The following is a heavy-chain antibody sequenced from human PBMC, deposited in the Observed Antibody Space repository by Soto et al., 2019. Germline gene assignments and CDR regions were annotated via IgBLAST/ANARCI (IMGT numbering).Heavy chain of an antibody. D-gene: IGHD3-22*01. J-gene: IGHJ4*02. V-gene: IGHV3-23*01. Sequence: ESGGGLVQPEGSLRLSCAASGFTFTNYAMSWVRQAPGKGLEWVSTIGGSGDSTYYADSVKGRFTISRDNSKNTLYLQINSLRAEDTAIYYCAKGSSGFRHFDYWGQGALVTVSS. CDR1: GFTFTNYA. CDR3: AKGSSGFRHFDY. CDR2: IGGSGDST.